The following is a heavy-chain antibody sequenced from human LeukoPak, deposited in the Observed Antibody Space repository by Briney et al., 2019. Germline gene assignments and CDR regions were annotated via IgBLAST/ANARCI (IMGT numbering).Heavy chain of an antibody. Sequence: AASVTVSCKASGGTFSRYAISWVRQAPGQGLEWMGRIIPIFGTANYAQKFQGRVTITTDQSTSTAYMELSSLRSEDTAVYYCASSAPHDYDSSGYSLDYWGQGTLVTVSS. D-gene: IGHD3-22*01. CDR1: GGTFSRYA. CDR3: ASSAPHDYDSSGYSLDY. CDR2: IIPIFGTA. J-gene: IGHJ4*02. V-gene: IGHV1-69*05.